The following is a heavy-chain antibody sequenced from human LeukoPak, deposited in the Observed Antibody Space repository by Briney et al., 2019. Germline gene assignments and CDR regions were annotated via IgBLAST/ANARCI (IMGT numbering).Heavy chain of an antibody. CDR2: IYTSGST. CDR1: GGSISSYY. Sequence: SETLSLTCTVSGGSISSYYWSWIRQPAGKGLEWIGRIYTSGSTNYNPSLKSRVTMSIDTSKDQFSLKLSSVTAADTAVYYCAREGEYYYGSGSYLYWGQGTLVTVSS. V-gene: IGHV4-4*07. D-gene: IGHD3-10*01. CDR3: AREGEYYYGSGSYLY. J-gene: IGHJ4*02.